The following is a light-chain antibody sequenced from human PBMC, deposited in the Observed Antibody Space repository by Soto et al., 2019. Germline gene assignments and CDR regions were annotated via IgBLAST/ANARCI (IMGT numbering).Light chain of an antibody. Sequence: DIQMTQSPSTLSACVGDRVTITCRASQSVSSWVAWYHLKPGKAPKLLIYKASTLETGVPSRFSGSGSRTEFTLTISGLQPDDFATYYCQQYNSYSPWTFGPGTKVDIK. CDR3: QQYNSYSPWT. V-gene: IGKV1-5*03. J-gene: IGKJ1*01. CDR1: QSVSSW. CDR2: KAS.